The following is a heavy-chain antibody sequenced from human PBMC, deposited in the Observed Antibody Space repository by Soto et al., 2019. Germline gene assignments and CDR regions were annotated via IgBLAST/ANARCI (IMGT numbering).Heavy chain of an antibody. V-gene: IGHV3-53*01. Sequence: GGSLRLSCAASGLTVSSNYMTWVRQAPGKGLEWVSVTYGGGNTYYADSVKGRFTISRDESKNTAYLQMSTLRAEDTAVYYCARDTDHYGMDVWGQGTTDTVSS. CDR3: ARDTDHYGMDV. D-gene: IGHD4-17*01. J-gene: IGHJ6*02. CDR2: TYGGGNT. CDR1: GLTVSSNY.